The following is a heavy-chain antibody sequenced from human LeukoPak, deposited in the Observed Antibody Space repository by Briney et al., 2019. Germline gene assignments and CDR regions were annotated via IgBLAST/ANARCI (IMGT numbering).Heavy chain of an antibody. Sequence: ASVKVSCKASGYTFTSYYMHWVRQAPGQGLEWMGIINPSGGSTSYAQKFQGRVTMTRDTSTSTVYMELSSLRSEDTAVYYCASIYSDLNPYYGDSYFDYWGQGTLVTVSS. J-gene: IGHJ4*02. D-gene: IGHD4-17*01. CDR3: ASIYSDLNPYYGDSYFDY. CDR1: GYTFTSYY. CDR2: INPSGGST. V-gene: IGHV1-46*01.